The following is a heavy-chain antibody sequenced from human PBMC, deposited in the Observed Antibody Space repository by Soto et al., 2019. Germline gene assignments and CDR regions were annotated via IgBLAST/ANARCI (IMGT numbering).Heavy chain of an antibody. V-gene: IGHV4-39*01. CDR3: ARTTCSSTSCSDAFDI. D-gene: IGHD2-2*01. Sequence: QLQLQESGPGLVKPSETLSLTCTVSGGSISSSSYYWGWIRQPPGKGLEWIGSIYYSGSTYYKPSLESRVTISVDTSKIQFSLKLSCVTAADTAVYYCARTTCSSTSCSDAFDIWGKGTMVTVSS. CDR2: IYYSGST. J-gene: IGHJ3*02. CDR1: GGSISSSSYY.